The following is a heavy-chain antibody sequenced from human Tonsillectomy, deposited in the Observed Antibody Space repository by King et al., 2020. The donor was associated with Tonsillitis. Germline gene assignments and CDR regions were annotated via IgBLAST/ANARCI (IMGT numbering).Heavy chain of an antibody. Sequence: QLVQSGAEVKKPASSVKVSCKASGGTFSSYSISWVRQAPGQGLEWMGRIIPILGMANYAQRFQGRVTITADKSTSTAYMELSSLRSEDTAVYYCARDPSGTGSAFDIWGQGTMVTVSS. D-gene: IGHD1-14*01. CDR1: GGTFSSYS. J-gene: IGHJ3*02. CDR3: ARDPSGTGSAFDI. CDR2: IIPILGMA. V-gene: IGHV1-69*04.